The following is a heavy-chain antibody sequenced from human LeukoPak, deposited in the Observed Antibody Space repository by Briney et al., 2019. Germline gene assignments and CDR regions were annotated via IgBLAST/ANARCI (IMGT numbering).Heavy chain of an antibody. CDR3: AKREVVAATDYGMDV. CDR1: GFTFSSYA. J-gene: IGHJ6*02. V-gene: IGHV3-30*18. CDR2: ISYDGSNK. Sequence: GGSLRLSCAASGFTFSSYAMSWVRQAPGKGLEWVAVISYDGSNKYYAGSVKGRFTISRDNSKNTLYLQMNSLRAEDTAVYYCAKREVVAATDYGMDVWGQGTTVTVSS. D-gene: IGHD2-15*01.